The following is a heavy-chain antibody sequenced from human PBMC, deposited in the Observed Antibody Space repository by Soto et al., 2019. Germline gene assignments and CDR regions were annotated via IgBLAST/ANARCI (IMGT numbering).Heavy chain of an antibody. J-gene: IGHJ4*02. D-gene: IGHD2-15*01. CDR3: ARYSLSRYYFDY. CDR2: INHSGST. Sequence: ETLSLTCAVSGGSFSGYYWSWIRQPPGKGLEWIGEINHSGSTNYNPSLKSRVTISVDTSKNQFSLKLSSVTAADTAVYYCARYSLSRYYFDYWGQGTLVTVSS. V-gene: IGHV4-34*01. CDR1: GGSFSGYY.